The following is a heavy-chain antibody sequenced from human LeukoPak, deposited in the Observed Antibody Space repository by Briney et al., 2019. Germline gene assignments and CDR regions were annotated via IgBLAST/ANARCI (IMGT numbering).Heavy chain of an antibody. V-gene: IGHV3-43*02. CDR3: ARESGKFDY. CDR2: ISGDGVST. J-gene: IGHJ4*02. CDR1: GLPIGDFA. Sequence: AGGSLRLSCVASGLPIGDFAMHWARQAPGKGLEWVSLISGDGVSTFYADSVKGRFSISRDNSKNSLSLEMNSLRTEDTAMYYCARESGKFDYWGQGTLVAVSS.